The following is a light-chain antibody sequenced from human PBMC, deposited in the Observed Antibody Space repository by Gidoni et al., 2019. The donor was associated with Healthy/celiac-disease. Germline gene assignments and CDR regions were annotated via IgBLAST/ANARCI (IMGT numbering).Light chain of an antibody. Sequence: DIQMMQAPSSLSASVGDRVTITCQASQDISNYLSCYQQTPGKAPKLLFYDASKLETGVPSMFSGSGSGTYSPFTSSSLHPDDIATYYWQQYDNLFTFGPGTKVDIK. CDR3: QQYDNLFT. CDR1: QDISNY. J-gene: IGKJ3*01. V-gene: IGKV1-33*01. CDR2: DAS.